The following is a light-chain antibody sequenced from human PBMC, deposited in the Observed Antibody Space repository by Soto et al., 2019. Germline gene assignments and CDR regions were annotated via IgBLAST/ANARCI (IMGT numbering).Light chain of an antibody. Sequence: EIVLTQSPGSLSLPPGERATLFFRASQTITTSQLAWYQQKPGQAPRLLIYDASNRATGIPARFSGSGSGTDFTLTISSLQPEDFATYYCQQSYSTPPGTFGQGTRLEIK. V-gene: IGKV3-20*01. CDR3: QQSYSTPPGT. CDR1: QTITTSQ. CDR2: DAS. J-gene: IGKJ5*01.